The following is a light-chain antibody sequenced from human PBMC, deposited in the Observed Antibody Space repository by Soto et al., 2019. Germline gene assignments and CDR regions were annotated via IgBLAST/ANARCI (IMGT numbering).Light chain of an antibody. V-gene: IGKV3-15*01. J-gene: IGKJ1*01. CDR2: GAS. CDR3: QQYNNWPPDRT. CDR1: QSVSSN. Sequence: EIVMTQSPATLSVSPGERATLSCRASQSVSSNLAWYQQKPGQAPRLLIYGASTRATGIPARFSGSGSGTEFTITISSLQSEDFAIYCCQQYNNWPPDRTFGQGTKVEIK.